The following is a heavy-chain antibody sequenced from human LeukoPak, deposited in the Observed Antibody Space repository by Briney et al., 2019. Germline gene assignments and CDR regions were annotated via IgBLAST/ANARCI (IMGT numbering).Heavy chain of an antibody. CDR1: GFSLSTSGMC. D-gene: IGHD5-18*01. V-gene: IGHV2-70*17. CDR2: IDWDDDK. Sequence: SGPTLVKPTQTLTLTCTFSGFSLSTSGMCVSWIRQPPGKALEWLARIDWDDDKFYSTSLKTRLTISKDTSKNQVVLTMTNMDPVDTATYYCARTTDTAMVSPFDYWGQGTLVTVSS. CDR3: ARTTDTAMVSPFDY. J-gene: IGHJ4*02.